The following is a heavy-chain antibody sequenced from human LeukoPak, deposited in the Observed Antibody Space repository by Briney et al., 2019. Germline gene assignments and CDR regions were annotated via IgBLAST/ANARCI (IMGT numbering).Heavy chain of an antibody. CDR2: IIPIFGTA. CDR3: AIDMGVATTGSDY. CDR1: GGTFSSYA. D-gene: IGHD5-12*01. J-gene: IGHJ4*02. V-gene: IGHV1-69*05. Sequence: ASVKVSCKASGGTFSSYAIRWVGQAPGQGLEGMGRIIPIFGTAHYAQKFQGRVTITTAESTRRAYMELRSMRSEDTAGYYCAIDMGVATTGSDYWGQGTLVTVSS.